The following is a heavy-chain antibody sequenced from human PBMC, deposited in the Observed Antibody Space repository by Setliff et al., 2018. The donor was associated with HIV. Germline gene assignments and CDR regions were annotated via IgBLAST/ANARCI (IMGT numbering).Heavy chain of an antibody. Sequence: PGGSLRLSCAASGFTFSSYSMNWVRQAPGKGLEWVSSISSSSSYIYYADSVKGRFTISRDNAENSLFLQMNSLRAEDTAVYYCARVQYFNSGGYWATIRHYYYMDVWGKGTAVTVSS. D-gene: IGHD3-22*01. CDR2: ISSSSSYI. CDR3: ARVQYFNSGGYWATIRHYYYMDV. V-gene: IGHV3-21*06. CDR1: GFTFSSYS. J-gene: IGHJ6*03.